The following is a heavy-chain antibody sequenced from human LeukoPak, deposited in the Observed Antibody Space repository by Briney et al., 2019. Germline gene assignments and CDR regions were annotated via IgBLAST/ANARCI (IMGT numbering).Heavy chain of an antibody. CDR3: ASPIYGDYTENGFDI. Sequence: SETLSLTCAVYGGSFSGYYWSWIRQPPGKGLEWIGEINHSGNTNYNPSLKSRVTILVDTSKNQFSLTLNSVTAADTAVYYCASPIYGDYTENGFDIWGQGTMVTVSS. CDR1: GGSFSGYY. CDR2: INHSGNT. J-gene: IGHJ3*02. V-gene: IGHV4-34*01. D-gene: IGHD4-17*01.